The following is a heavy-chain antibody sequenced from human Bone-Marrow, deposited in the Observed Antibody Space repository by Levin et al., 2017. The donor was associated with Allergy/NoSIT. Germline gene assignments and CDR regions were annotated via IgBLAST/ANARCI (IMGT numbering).Heavy chain of an antibody. J-gene: IGHJ4*02. Sequence: LSLTCAASGFTFSYYWMYWVRQAPGKGLVWVSRITSDGSSTIYADSVKGRFTIPRDNAKNTLYLQMNRLGPEDTAVYYCASPYDSYDSGGYWGQGTLVTVSS. CDR1: GFTFSYYW. V-gene: IGHV3-74*01. D-gene: IGHD3-22*01. CDR2: ITSDGSST. CDR3: ASPYDSYDSGGY.